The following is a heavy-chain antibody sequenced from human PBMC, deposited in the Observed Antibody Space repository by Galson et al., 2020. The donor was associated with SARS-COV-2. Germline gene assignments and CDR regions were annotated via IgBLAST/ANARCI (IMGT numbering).Heavy chain of an antibody. CDR3: AREWGAAAFDS. Sequence: ASVKVSCKASGYTFTSYYMHWVRQAPGQGLEWIGRINPNGGRTSYAQKFLGSVTVTRDTSTSTVYMELSSLKSEDTAVYYCAREWGAAAFDSWGQGTLVTVSS. J-gene: IGHJ4*02. D-gene: IGHD6-13*01. CDR1: GYTFTSYY. V-gene: IGHV1-46*01. CDR2: INPNGGRT.